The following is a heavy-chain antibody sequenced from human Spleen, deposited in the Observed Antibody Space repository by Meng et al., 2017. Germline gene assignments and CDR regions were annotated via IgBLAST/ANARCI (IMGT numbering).Heavy chain of an antibody. D-gene: IGHD4-11*01. J-gene: IGHJ4*02. CDR1: GGSFSGYY. CDR2: INHSGST. V-gene: IGHV4-34*01. Sequence: QVQLQQWGAGLLKPSETLSLTCAVYGGSFSGYYWSWIRQPPGKGLEWIGEINHSGSTNYNPSLKSRVTISVDTSKNQFSLMLSSVTAADTAVYYCARGPTTMAHDFDYWGQGTLVTVSS. CDR3: ARGPTTMAHDFDY.